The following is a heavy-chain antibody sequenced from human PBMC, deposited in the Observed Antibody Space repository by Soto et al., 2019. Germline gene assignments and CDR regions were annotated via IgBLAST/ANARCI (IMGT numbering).Heavy chain of an antibody. J-gene: IGHJ3*02. D-gene: IGHD6-13*01. CDR3: ARGQQLRTYAFDI. V-gene: IGHV5-10-1*01. CDR1: GYSFTSYW. CDR2: IDPSDSYT. Sequence: GESLKISCKGSGYSFTSYWISWVRQMPGKGLDWMGRIDPSDSYTNYSPSFQGHVTISADKSISTAYLQWSSLKASDTAMYYCARGQQLRTYAFDIWGQWTMVTVSS.